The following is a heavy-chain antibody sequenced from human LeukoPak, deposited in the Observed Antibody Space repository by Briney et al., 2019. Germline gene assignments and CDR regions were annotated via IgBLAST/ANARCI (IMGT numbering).Heavy chain of an antibody. CDR3: AKVLGYYDSSGYYQEGGFDY. D-gene: IGHD3-22*01. Sequence: GGSMRLSCAASGFTFDDYAMHWVRQAPGKGLEWVSLISGDGGSTYYADSVKGRFTISRDNSKNSLYLQMNSLRTEDTALYYCAKVLGYYDSSGYYQEGGFDYWGQGTLVTVSS. CDR1: GFTFDDYA. CDR2: ISGDGGST. J-gene: IGHJ4*02. V-gene: IGHV3-43*02.